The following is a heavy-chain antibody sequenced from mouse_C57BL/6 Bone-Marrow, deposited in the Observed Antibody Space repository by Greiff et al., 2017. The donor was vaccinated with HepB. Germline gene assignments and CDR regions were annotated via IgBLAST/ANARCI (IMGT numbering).Heavy chain of an antibody. CDR2: IRLKSDNYAT. CDR3: TWLLRAMDY. CDR1: GFTFSNYW. J-gene: IGHJ4*01. Sequence: DVMLVESGGGLVQPGGSMKLSCVASGFTFSNYWMNWVRQSPEKGLEWVAQIRLKSDNYATHYAESVKGRFTISRDDSKSSVYLQMNNLRAEDTGIYYCTWLLRAMDYWGQGTSVTVSS. V-gene: IGHV6-3*01. D-gene: IGHD2-3*01.